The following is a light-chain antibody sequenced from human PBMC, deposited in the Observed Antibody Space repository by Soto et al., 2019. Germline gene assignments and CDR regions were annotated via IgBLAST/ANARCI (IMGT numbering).Light chain of an antibody. CDR2: GAS. CDR1: QSVSSSY. V-gene: IGKV3-20*01. J-gene: IGKJ1*01. Sequence: EIVLTQSPGTLSLSPGERATLSCRASQSVSSSYLAWYQQKPGQAPRLFIYGASSRATGIPDRFSGSGSGTDFTLTISRLEPEDFAVYYCQQYGSSPVTFGQGTKV. CDR3: QQYGSSPVT.